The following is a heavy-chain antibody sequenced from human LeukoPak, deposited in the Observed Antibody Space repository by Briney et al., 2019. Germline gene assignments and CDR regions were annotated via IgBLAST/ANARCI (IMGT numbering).Heavy chain of an antibody. J-gene: IGHJ4*02. V-gene: IGHV4-59*01. CDR1: GRSISSYY. Sequence: SETLSLTCTLSGRSISSYYWSWIRQPPGKGLEWIGYIYYSGSTNYNPSLKKRVTISVDTSKSQFSLKLSTVTAADTAVYYCARATPRSGYDFDYWGPGTLVTVSS. D-gene: IGHD5-12*01. CDR3: ARATPRSGYDFDY. CDR2: IYYSGST.